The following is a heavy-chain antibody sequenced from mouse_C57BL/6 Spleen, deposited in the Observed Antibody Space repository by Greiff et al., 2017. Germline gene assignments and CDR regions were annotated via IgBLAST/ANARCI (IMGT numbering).Heavy chain of an antibody. CDR3: ARGLAPYYGYSYWYFDV. Sequence: EVQVVESGGGLVKPGGSLKLSCAASGFTFSSYAMSWVRQTPEKRLEWVATISDGGSYTYYPDNVKGRFTISRDNAKNNLYLQMSHLKSEDTAMYYGARGLAPYYGYSYWYFDVWGTGTPVTVSS. CDR2: ISDGGSYT. J-gene: IGHJ1*03. CDR1: GFTFSSYA. D-gene: IGHD2-9*01. V-gene: IGHV5-4*01.